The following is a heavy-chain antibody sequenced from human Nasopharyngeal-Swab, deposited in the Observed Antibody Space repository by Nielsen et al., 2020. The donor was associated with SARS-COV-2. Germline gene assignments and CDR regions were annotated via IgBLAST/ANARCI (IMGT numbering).Heavy chain of an antibody. CDR1: GGSISSYY. J-gene: IGHJ4*02. CDR3: ASSPYDFRSGYRFDY. V-gene: IGHV4-59*13. Sequence: SETLSLTCTVSGGSISSYYWSWIRQPPGKGLEWIGYIYYSGSTNYNPSLKSRVTISVDTSKNQFSLKLSSVTAADTAVYYCASSPYDFRSGYRFDYWGQGTLVTVSS. D-gene: IGHD3-3*01. CDR2: IYYSGST.